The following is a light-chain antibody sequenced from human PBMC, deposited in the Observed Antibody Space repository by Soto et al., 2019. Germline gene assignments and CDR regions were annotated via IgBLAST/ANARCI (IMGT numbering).Light chain of an antibody. V-gene: IGKV3-20*01. CDR2: GAS. CDR3: QQYGSSPLT. J-gene: IGKJ4*01. Sequence: EIVLTQSPGTLSLSPGERATLSCRASQSVSSSYLAWYQQKPGQAPRLLICGASSRATGIPDRFSGSGSGTEFTLTISRLEPEDFAVYYCQQYGSSPLTFGGGTKVEIK. CDR1: QSVSSSY.